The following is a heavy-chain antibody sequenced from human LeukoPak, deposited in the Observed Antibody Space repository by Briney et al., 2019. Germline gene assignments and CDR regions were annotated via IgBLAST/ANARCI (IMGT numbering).Heavy chain of an antibody. CDR2: ISGSGGST. J-gene: IGHJ4*02. V-gene: IGHV3-23*01. CDR3: AYTGTTQTPGFSDY. CDR1: GFTFSSYA. Sequence: GGSLRLSCAASGFTFSSYAMSWVRQAPGKGLEWVSAISGSGGSTYYAGSVKGRFTISRDNSKNTLYLQMNSLRAEDTAVYYCAYTGTTQTPGFSDYWGQGTLVTVSS. D-gene: IGHD1-7*01.